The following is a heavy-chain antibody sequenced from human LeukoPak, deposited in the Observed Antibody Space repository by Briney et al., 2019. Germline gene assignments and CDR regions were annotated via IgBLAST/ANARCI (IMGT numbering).Heavy chain of an antibody. Sequence: GGSLRLSCAASGFTFSSYSMNWVRQPQGKGLEWSSSISSSSSYIYYADSVKGRFTISRDNAKNSLYPQMDSLRAEDTAVYYCARGIRYFDWYFDYWGQGTLVTVSS. V-gene: IGHV3-21*01. J-gene: IGHJ4*02. CDR2: ISSSSSYI. CDR3: ARGIRYFDWYFDY. D-gene: IGHD3-9*01. CDR1: GFTFSSYS.